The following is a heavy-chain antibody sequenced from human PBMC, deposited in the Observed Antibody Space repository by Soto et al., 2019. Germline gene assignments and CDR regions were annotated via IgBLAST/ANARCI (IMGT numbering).Heavy chain of an antibody. D-gene: IGHD3-3*01. CDR1: GYTLTELS. CDR2: FDPEDGET. V-gene: IGHV1-24*01. J-gene: IGHJ6*02. CDR3: ATIDFWSDKGEV. Sequence: ASVKVSYKVSGYTLTELSMHWVRQAPGKGLEWMGGFDPEDGETVYAQKFQGRVTMTEDTSTDTAYMELSSLRSEDTAVYYCATIDFWSDKGEVWGQGTTVTVSS.